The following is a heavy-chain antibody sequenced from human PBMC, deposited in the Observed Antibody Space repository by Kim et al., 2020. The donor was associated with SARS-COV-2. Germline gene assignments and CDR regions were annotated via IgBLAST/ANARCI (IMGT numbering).Heavy chain of an antibody. D-gene: IGHD3-3*01. V-gene: IGHV3-21*01. Sequence: SVKSRFTISRDNAKNSLYLQMNSLRAEDTAVYYCARVRPGFGVVNCFDYWGQGTLVTVSS. CDR3: ARVRPGFGVVNCFDY. J-gene: IGHJ4*02.